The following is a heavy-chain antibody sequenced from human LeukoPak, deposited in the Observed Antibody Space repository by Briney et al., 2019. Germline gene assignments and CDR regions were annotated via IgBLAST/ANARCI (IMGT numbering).Heavy chain of an antibody. V-gene: IGHV3-23*01. CDR1: RFTFASYA. CDR2: INPSGSIT. Sequence: PGGSLRLSYAASRFTFASYAMTWVRQAPGKGLEWVSSINPSGSITHYADSVKGRFTLSRDNSKNTLYLQMNSLRAEDTAIYYCAKDGAVRGDYWGQGTLVTVSS. J-gene: IGHJ4*02. D-gene: IGHD6-19*01. CDR3: AKDGAVRGDY.